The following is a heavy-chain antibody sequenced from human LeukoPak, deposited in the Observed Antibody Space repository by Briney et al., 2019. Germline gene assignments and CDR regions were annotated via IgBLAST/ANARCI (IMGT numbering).Heavy chain of an antibody. V-gene: IGHV4-61*05. CDR3: ARVESSWYYFDY. CDR2: IYYSGST. D-gene: IGHD6-13*01. J-gene: IGHJ4*02. CDR1: GGSISSSSYY. Sequence: PSETLSLTCTVSGGSISSSSYYWGWIRQPPGKGLEWIGYIYYSGSTNYNPSLKSRVTISVDTSKNQFSLKLSSVTAADTAVYYCARVESSWYYFDYWGQGTLVTVSS.